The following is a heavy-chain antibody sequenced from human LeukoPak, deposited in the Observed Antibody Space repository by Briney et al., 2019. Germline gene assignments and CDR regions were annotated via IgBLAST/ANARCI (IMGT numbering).Heavy chain of an antibody. J-gene: IGHJ4*02. Sequence: SETLSLTCSVSGGSFSSDYWSWIRHPPGKGLEWIGYIYYSGSTNYNPSLKSRVTISVDTSKNQFSLKLSSVTAADTAVYYCARGGVLKSVDYWGQGTLVAVSS. CDR3: ARGGVLKSVDY. V-gene: IGHV4-59*01. CDR1: GGSFSSDY. D-gene: IGHD3-16*01. CDR2: IYYSGST.